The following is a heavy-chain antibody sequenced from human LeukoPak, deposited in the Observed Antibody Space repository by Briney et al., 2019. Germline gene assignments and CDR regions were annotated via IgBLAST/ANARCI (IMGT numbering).Heavy chain of an antibody. Sequence: SSETLSLTCTVSGGSISSSNYYWGWIRQPPGKGLEWIGTIYYRGSTYYNPSLKSRVTTFVDTSKNQFSLKLSSVAAADTAVYYCVRAPIEVAGNYFDYWGQGTLVTVSS. CDR2: IYYRGST. V-gene: IGHV4-39*01. CDR3: VRAPIEVAGNYFDY. CDR1: GGSISSSNYY. D-gene: IGHD6-19*01. J-gene: IGHJ4*02.